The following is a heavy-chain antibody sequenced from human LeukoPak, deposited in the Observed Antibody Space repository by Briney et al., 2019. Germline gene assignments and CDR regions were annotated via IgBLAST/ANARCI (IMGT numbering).Heavy chain of an antibody. D-gene: IGHD5-24*01. CDR2: ISGSGGST. CDR1: GFTFSSYA. CDR3: AKDQGMATILTPAFDI. Sequence: GSLRLSCAASGFTFSSYAMSWVRQAPGKGLEWVSAISGSGGSTYYADPVKGRFTISRDNSKNTLYLQMNSLRAEDTAVYYCAKDQGMATILTPAFDIWGQGTMVTVSS. V-gene: IGHV3-23*01. J-gene: IGHJ3*02.